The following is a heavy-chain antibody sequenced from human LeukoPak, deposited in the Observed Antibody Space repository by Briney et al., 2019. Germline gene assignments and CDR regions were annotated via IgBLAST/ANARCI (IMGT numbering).Heavy chain of an antibody. CDR1: GYTLTALS. CDR3: ATGQQDSSGWPYVEP. J-gene: IGHJ5*02. Sequence: ASVKVSCKVSGYTLTALSMHWVRQAPGKGREWMGGFDPEDGETIYAQKFQGRVTMTEDTSTDTAYMELSSLRSEDTAVYYCATGQQDSSGWPYVEPWGQGTLVTVSS. V-gene: IGHV1-24*01. D-gene: IGHD6-19*01. CDR2: FDPEDGET.